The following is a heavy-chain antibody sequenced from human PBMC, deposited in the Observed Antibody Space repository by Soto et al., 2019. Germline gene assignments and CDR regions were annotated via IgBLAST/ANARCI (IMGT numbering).Heavy chain of an antibody. Sequence: SVKVSCKASGGTFSSYAISWVRQAPGQGLEWMGGIIPIFGTANYAQKFQGRVTITADESMSTAYMELSSLRSEDTAVYYCARSGYSYGNNWFDPWGQGTLVTVSS. V-gene: IGHV1-69*13. CDR1: GGTFSSYA. D-gene: IGHD5-18*01. J-gene: IGHJ5*02. CDR3: ARSGYSYGNNWFDP. CDR2: IIPIFGTA.